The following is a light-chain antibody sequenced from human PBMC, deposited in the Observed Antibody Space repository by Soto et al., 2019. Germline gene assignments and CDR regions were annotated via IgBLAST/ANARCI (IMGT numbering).Light chain of an antibody. CDR1: SGHRNYA. CDR3: QTWDTASYV. J-gene: IGLJ1*01. Sequence: QPVLTQSPSASASLGDSVKLTCTLSSGHRNYAIAWHQQQPEKGPRYLMKVNSDGSHIKGDGIPDRFSGSSSGAERYLTISSLQSEDEADYYCQTWDTASYVFGTGTKLTVL. CDR2: VNSDGSH. V-gene: IGLV4-69*01.